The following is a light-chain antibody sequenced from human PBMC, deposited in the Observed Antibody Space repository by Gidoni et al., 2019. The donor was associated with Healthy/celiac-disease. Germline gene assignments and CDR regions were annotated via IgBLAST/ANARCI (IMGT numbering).Light chain of an antibody. Sequence: DIVMTQSRLSLPVTPGEPASISCRSSQSLLHSNGYNYLDWYLQKPGQSPQLLIYLGSNRASGVPDRFSGSGSGTAFTLQISSVEAEDVGVYYCMQALQTPPFTFGPXTKVDIK. V-gene: IGKV2-28*01. CDR2: LGS. J-gene: IGKJ3*01. CDR3: MQALQTPPFT. CDR1: QSLLHSNGYNY.